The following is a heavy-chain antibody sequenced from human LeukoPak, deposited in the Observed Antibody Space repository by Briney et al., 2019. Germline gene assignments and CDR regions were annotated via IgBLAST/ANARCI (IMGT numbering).Heavy chain of an antibody. CDR1: GDSISRSSYY. Sequence: PSETLSLACTVSGDSISRSSYYWGWIRQPPGKGLEWIGSIYYSGSTYDNPSLKSRVTIFVDTSKNQFSLRLSSVTAADTAVYFCARQYPAGNRLSHIDYWGQGTLVTVSS. D-gene: IGHD2-15*01. CDR3: ARQYPAGNRLSHIDY. J-gene: IGHJ4*02. V-gene: IGHV4-39*01. CDR2: IYYSGST.